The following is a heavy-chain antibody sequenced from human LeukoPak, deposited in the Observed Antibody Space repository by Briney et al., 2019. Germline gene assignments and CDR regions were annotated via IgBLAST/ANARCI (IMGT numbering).Heavy chain of an antibody. CDR3: ARDQYYYDSSGYYGGFYYYYGMDV. Sequence: KPSETLSLTCTVSGGSISSYYWSWIRQPAGKGLEWIGRIYTSGSTNYNPSLKSRVTMSVDTSKNQFSLKLSSVTAADTAVYYGARDQYYYDSSGYYGGFYYYYGMDVWGQGTTVTVSS. V-gene: IGHV4-4*07. J-gene: IGHJ6*02. CDR1: GGSISSYY. D-gene: IGHD3-22*01. CDR2: IYTSGST.